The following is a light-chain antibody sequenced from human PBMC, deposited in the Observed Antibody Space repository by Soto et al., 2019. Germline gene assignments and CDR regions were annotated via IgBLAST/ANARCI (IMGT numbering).Light chain of an antibody. CDR1: SSDVGHYDY. J-gene: IGLJ2*01. Sequence: QSALTQPASVSGSPGQSITISCTGTSSDVGHYDYVSWYQQHPGKAPRLMIYDVNNRPSGVSNRFSGSKSGNTASLTISGLQAEDDADYYCNSYSTSSTPLVFGGGTKLTVL. CDR3: NSYSTSSTPLV. V-gene: IGLV2-14*03. CDR2: DVN.